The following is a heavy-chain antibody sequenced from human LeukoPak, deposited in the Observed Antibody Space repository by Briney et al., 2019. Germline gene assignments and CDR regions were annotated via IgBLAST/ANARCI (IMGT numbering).Heavy chain of an antibody. CDR2: INPNSGGT. CDR3: ARYKKNYDFWSGCVNWFDP. J-gene: IGHJ5*02. V-gene: IGHV1-2*02. Sequence: ASVKVSCKASGYTFTGYYMHWVRHAPGQGLESMGWINPNSGGTNYAQNFQGRVTMTRDTSISTAYMELSRLSSDDTAVYYCARYKKNYDFWSGCVNWFDPWGQGTLVTVSS. D-gene: IGHD3-3*01. CDR1: GYTFTGYY.